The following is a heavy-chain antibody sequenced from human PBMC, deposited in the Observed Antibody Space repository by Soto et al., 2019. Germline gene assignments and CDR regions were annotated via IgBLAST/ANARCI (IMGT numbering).Heavy chain of an antibody. CDR3: ARWGIAAGDY. CDR2: IWYDGRNK. CDR1: GITFSNHA. Sequence: PGGSLRLSCAASGITFSNHALSWVRQAPGKGLEWVAVIWYDGRNKYYADSVKGRFTISRDNSKNTLYLQMNSLRAEDTAVYYCARWGIAAGDYWGQGTLVTVSS. V-gene: IGHV3-33*08. J-gene: IGHJ4*02. D-gene: IGHD6-13*01.